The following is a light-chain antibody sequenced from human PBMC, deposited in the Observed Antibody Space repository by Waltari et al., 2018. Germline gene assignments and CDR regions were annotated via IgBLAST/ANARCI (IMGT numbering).Light chain of an antibody. Sequence: DIQMTQSSSTLSTYVGDRVTITCRASDSISTWVAWYQQKPGPAPTLLIYRTSNLQSGVAPRFSGSGSGNEFTLTSRSLQPGDFATYFWQQYSYFWTFGQGTKLEIK. V-gene: IGKV1-5*03. J-gene: IGKJ2*01. CDR1: DSISTW. CDR3: QQYSYFWT. CDR2: RTS.